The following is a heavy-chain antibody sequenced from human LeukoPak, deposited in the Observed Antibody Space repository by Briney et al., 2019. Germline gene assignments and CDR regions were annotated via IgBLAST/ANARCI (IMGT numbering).Heavy chain of an antibody. Sequence: GRSLRLSCAASGFTLSSYAMHWVRQAPGKGLEWVAVISYDGSNKYYADSVKGRFTISRDNSKNTLYLQMNSLRAEDTAVYYCARASKVATEFDYWGQGALVTVSS. V-gene: IGHV3-30*04. CDR1: GFTLSSYA. CDR2: ISYDGSNK. CDR3: ARASKVATEFDY. D-gene: IGHD5-12*01. J-gene: IGHJ4*02.